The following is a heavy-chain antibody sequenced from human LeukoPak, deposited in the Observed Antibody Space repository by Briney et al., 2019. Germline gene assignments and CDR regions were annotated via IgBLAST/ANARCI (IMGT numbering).Heavy chain of an antibody. CDR2: ISYDGSKK. V-gene: IGHV3-30*18. J-gene: IGHJ4*02. CDR3: AKYGSGRGYDF. D-gene: IGHD3-10*01. CDR1: GFPFSNYA. Sequence: GGSLRLSCAPSGFPFSNYAMHWVRQAPGKGLEWLSVISYDGSKKYYADSVKGRFTISRDNSKNTLYLQMNSLRAEDTAVYYCAKYGSGRGYDFWGQGTLVTVSS.